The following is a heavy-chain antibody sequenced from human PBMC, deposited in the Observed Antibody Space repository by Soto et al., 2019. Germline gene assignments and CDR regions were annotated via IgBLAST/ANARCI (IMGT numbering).Heavy chain of an antibody. CDR1: GFTFSTYA. CDR3: VKVYSSGWSPFDY. CDR2: ISNNGERT. D-gene: IGHD6-19*01. Sequence: GGSLRLSCSASGFTFSTYAMQWVRQAPGKGLEYVSAISNNGERTYYADSAKGRFSISRDNFRNILYLQMSSLRPEDTAVYYCVKVYSSGWSPFDYWGQGTLVTVSS. J-gene: IGHJ4*02. V-gene: IGHV3-64D*08.